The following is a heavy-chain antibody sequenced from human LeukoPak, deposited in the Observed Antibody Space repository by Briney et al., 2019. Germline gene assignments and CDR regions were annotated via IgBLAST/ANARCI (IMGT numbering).Heavy chain of an antibody. CDR2: IYYSGST. Sequence: SETLSLTCTVSGGSISSGGYYWSWIRQHPGKGLEWIVYIYYSGSTYYNPSLKSRVTISVDTSKNQFSLKLSSVTAADTAVYYCARTGAYDFWSGYYRDYYGMDVWGQGTTVTVSS. J-gene: IGHJ6*02. D-gene: IGHD3-3*01. CDR3: ARTGAYDFWSGYYRDYYGMDV. CDR1: GGSISSGGYY. V-gene: IGHV4-31*03.